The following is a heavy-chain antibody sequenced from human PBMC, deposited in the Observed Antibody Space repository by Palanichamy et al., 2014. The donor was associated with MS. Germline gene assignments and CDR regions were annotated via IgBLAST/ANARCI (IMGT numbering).Heavy chain of an antibody. Sequence: EVQLVEVWGRAWSSLGGPVRLSCAASQFIFSSYSMNWVRQAPGKGLEWVSSISSSSSYIYYADSVKGRFTISRDNAKTSLFLQMNSLRAEDTAVYYCARDGSLDPPYYYYMDVWGKGTTVTVSS. J-gene: IGHJ6*03. CDR1: QFIFSSYS. CDR2: ISSSSSYI. V-gene: IGHV3-21*01. CDR3: ARDGSLDPPYYYYMDV. D-gene: IGHD3-9*01.